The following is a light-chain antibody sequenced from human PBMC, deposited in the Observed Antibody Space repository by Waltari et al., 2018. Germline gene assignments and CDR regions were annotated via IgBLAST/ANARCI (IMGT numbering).Light chain of an antibody. CDR3: SSYTSSSTLV. J-gene: IGLJ2*01. Sequence: QSALTQPASVSGSPGQSITIPCPGTSSDVGGYNYVSWYQQHPGKAPKLMIYDVSNRPSGVSNRVSGSKSGNTASLTISGLQAEDEADYYCSSYTSSSTLVFGGGTKLTVL. CDR1: SSDVGGYNY. CDR2: DVS. V-gene: IGLV2-14*03.